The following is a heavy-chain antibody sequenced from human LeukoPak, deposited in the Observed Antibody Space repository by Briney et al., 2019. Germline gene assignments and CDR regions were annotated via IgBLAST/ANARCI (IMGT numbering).Heavy chain of an antibody. J-gene: IGHJ4*02. Sequence: PSETLSLTCTVSGGSISSGDYYWSWIRQPPGKGLEWIGYTYYSGSTYYNPSLKSRVTISVDTSKNQFSLKLSSVTAADTAVYYCASEKGSGSYSLFDYWGQGTLVTVSS. V-gene: IGHV4-30-4*08. CDR3: ASEKGSGSYSLFDY. D-gene: IGHD3-10*01. CDR1: GGSISSGDYY. CDR2: TYYSGST.